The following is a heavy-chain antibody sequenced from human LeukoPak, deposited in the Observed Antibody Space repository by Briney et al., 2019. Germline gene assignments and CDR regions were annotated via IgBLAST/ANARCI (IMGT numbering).Heavy chain of an antibody. V-gene: IGHV4-34*01. CDR2: INHRGST. CDR3: ARSPSIAATGNWFDP. Sequence: SETLSLTCAVYGGSFSGYYWSWIRQPPGKGLEWIGEINHRGSTNYNPSLKSRVTISVDTSKNQFSLKLSSVTAADTAVYYCARSPSIAATGNWFDPWGQGTLVTVSS. D-gene: IGHD6-13*01. J-gene: IGHJ5*02. CDR1: GGSFSGYY.